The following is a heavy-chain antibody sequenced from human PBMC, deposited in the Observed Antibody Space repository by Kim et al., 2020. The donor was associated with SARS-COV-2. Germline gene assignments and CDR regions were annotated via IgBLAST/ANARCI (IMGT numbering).Heavy chain of an antibody. CDR1: GFTFSSYA. D-gene: IGHD1-26*01. Sequence: GGSLRLSCAASGFTFSSYAMSWVRQAPGKGLEWVSAISGSGGSTYYADSVKGRFTISRDNSKNTLYLQMNSLRAEDTAVYYCAKDQYSIVGATLNAFDIWGQGTMVTVSS. V-gene: IGHV3-23*01. CDR2: ISGSGGST. CDR3: AKDQYSIVGATLNAFDI. J-gene: IGHJ3*02.